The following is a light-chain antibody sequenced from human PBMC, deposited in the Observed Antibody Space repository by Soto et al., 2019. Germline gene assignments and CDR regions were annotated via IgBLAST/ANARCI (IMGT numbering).Light chain of an antibody. V-gene: IGLV1-44*01. CDR1: SSSIGSNS. CDR3: AAWDGSLNVYV. CDR2: TNN. Sequence: QSVLTQPPSASGTPGQRVTISCSGSSSSIGSNSVNWYQQLPRTAPKVLIYTNNQRPSGVPDRFSGSKSGNSASLAISGLQSEGEADYYCAAWDGSLNVYVFGTGTKVTVL. J-gene: IGLJ1*01.